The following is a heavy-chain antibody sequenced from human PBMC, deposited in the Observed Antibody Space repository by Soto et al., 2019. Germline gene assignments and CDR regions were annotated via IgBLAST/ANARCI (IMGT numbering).Heavy chain of an antibody. CDR1: GFTFSDYY. CDR2: ISSSGSTI. V-gene: IGHV3-11*01. CDR3: ARAQEGGYYDFWSGYYYFDY. D-gene: IGHD3-3*01. J-gene: IGHJ4*02. Sequence: GGSLRLSCAASGFTFSDYYMSWIRQAPGKGLEWVSYISSSGSTIYYADSVKGRFTISRDNAKNSLYLQMNSLRAEDTAVYYCARAQEGGYYDFWSGYYYFDYWGQGTLVTVSS.